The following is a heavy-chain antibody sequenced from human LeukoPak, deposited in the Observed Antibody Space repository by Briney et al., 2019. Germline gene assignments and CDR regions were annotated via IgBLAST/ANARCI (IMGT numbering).Heavy chain of an antibody. J-gene: IGHJ4*02. D-gene: IGHD5-18*01. Sequence: ASVKVSCTVCGSSLSELSLYWVRQAPGKGLEWMGGFDVIDSETFYAQKFQGRVTMTEDSSRDTAYMELRSLTSDDTALYYCAAGRPYSLLDYWGQGTLVTVSS. CDR2: FDVIDSET. V-gene: IGHV1-24*01. CDR1: GSSLSELS. CDR3: AAGRPYSLLDY.